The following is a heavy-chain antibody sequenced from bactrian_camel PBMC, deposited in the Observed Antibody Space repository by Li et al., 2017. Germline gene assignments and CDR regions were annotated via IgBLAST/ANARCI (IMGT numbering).Heavy chain of an antibody. V-gene: IGHV3S40*01. CDR2: INSGGGTT. D-gene: IGHD3*01. CDR1: GYSASFRY. Sequence: VQLVESGGGSVQAGGSLRLSCVVSGYSASFRYLGWFRQAPGKGPEWVSGINSGGGTTYYADSVKGRFTISRDNAKDTLYLQMNSLKIEDTAVYYCALGSSRQATMTARGKGTQVTVS. J-gene: IGHJ4*01.